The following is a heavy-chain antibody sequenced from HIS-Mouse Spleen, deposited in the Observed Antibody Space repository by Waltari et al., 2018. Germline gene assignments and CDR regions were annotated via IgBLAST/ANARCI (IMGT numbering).Heavy chain of an antibody. D-gene: IGHD6-6*01. CDR3: TRASEYSSSYYFDY. J-gene: IGHJ4*02. CDR2: IRSKAYGGTT. V-gene: IGHV3-49*03. Sequence: EVQLVESGGGLVQPGRSLRLSCTASGFTFGDYAMIWFRQAPGKGLEWVGFIRSKAYGGTTEYAASVKGRFTISRDDSKSIAYLQMNSLKTEDTAVYYCTRASEYSSSYYFDYWGQGTLVTVSS. CDR1: GFTFGDYA.